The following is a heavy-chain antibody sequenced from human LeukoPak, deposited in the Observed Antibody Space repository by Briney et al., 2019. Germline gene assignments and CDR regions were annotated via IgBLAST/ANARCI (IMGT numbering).Heavy chain of an antibody. Sequence: ASVKVSCKASGYTFTSYDINWVRQATGQGLEWMGWINPNSGGTNYAQKFQGRVTMTRDTSISTAYMELSRLRSDDTAVYYCARDLNYYGSGSYQSNRDYWGQGTLVTVSS. V-gene: IGHV1-2*02. CDR1: GYTFTSYD. CDR2: INPNSGGT. J-gene: IGHJ4*02. D-gene: IGHD3-10*01. CDR3: ARDLNYYGSGSYQSNRDY.